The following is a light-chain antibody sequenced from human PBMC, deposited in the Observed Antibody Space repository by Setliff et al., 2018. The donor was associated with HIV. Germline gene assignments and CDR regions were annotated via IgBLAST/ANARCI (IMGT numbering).Light chain of an antibody. CDR1: SSDIGSYNL. Sequence: QSALTQPASVSGSPGQSITISCTGTSSDIGSYNLVSWYQQHPGKVPKLKIYEVIKRPSGVSNRFSGSKSGNTASLTISGLQAEDEADYYCCSYAGSSYVFGTGTRSPS. CDR2: EVI. V-gene: IGLV2-23*02. J-gene: IGLJ1*01. CDR3: CSYAGSSYV.